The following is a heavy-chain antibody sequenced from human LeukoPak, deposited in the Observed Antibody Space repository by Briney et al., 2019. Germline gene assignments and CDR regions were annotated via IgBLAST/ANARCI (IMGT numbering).Heavy chain of an antibody. Sequence: ASVKVSCQASGYTFTSYGISWVRQAPGQGLEMMGWTSAYNGKTNYAQKLQGRVTMTTDASTSTAYMELRSLRSDDTAVYYCARSLEEIAARRMVPSDYWGQGTLVTVSS. CDR1: GYTFTSYG. J-gene: IGHJ4*02. CDR2: TSAYNGKT. D-gene: IGHD6-6*01. CDR3: ARSLEEIAARRMVPSDY. V-gene: IGHV1-18*01.